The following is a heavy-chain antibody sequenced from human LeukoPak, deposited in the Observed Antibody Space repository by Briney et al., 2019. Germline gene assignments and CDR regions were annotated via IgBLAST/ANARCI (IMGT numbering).Heavy chain of an antibody. CDR3: AKATIEWPYYFDY. J-gene: IGHJ4*02. CDR1: GFTFSSYA. V-gene: IGHV3-23*01. D-gene: IGHD2-8*01. CDR2: ISDSGGST. Sequence: HPGGSLRLTCAASGFTFSSYAMSWVRQAPGKGLEWVSAISDSGGSTYYADSVKGRFTISRDNSKNTLYLQMNSLRAEDTAVYYCAKATIEWPYYFDYWGQGTLVTVSS.